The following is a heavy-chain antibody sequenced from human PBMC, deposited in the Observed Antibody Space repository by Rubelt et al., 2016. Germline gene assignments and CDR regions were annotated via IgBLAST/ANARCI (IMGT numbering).Heavy chain of an antibody. CDR1: GGSISSSSYY. D-gene: IGHD1-26*01. J-gene: IGHJ4*02. V-gene: IGHV4-39*01. CDR3: VRTGRVGRVVDY. CDR2: IYYSGST. Sequence: QLQLQESGPGLVKPSETLSLTCTVSGGSISSSSYYWGWIRQPPGKGLEWIGSIYYSGSTYYNPSLKSRVTISVDTSKNQSALELSSVTAAETAVYYCVRTGRVGRVVDYWGQGTLVTVSS.